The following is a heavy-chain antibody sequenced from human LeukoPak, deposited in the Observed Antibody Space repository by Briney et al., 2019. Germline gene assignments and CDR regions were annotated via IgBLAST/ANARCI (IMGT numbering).Heavy chain of an antibody. V-gene: IGHV1-69*13. J-gene: IGHJ6*04. CDR2: IIPIFGTA. Sequence: ASVKVSCKASGYTFTSYGISWVRQAPGQGLEWMGGIIPIFGTANYAQKFQGRVTITADESTSTAYMELSSLRSEDTAVYYCARDIVVVVAATPYYYYGMDVWGKGTTVTVSS. CDR1: GYTFTSYG. CDR3: ARDIVVVVAATPYYYYGMDV. D-gene: IGHD2-15*01.